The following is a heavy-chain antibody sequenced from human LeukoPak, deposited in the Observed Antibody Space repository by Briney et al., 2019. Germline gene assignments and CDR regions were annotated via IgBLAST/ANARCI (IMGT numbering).Heavy chain of an antibody. CDR2: IYHSGST. CDR1: GGSISSSNW. CDR3: ASRGSSSGYSYYYYGMDV. J-gene: IGHJ6*02. V-gene: IGHV4-4*02. Sequence: TSGTLSLTCAVSGGSISSSNWWSWVRQPPGKGLEWIGEIYHSGSTNYNPSLKSQVTISVDKSKNQFSLKLSSVTAADTAVYYCASRGSSSGYSYYYYGMDVWGQGTTVTVSS. D-gene: IGHD3-22*01.